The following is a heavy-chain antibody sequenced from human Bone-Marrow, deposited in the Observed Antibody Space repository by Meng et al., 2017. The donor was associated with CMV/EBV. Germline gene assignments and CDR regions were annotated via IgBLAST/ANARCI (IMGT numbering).Heavy chain of an antibody. V-gene: IGHV4-59*01. CDR3: ASSLGHPLAARPFYFDF. D-gene: IGHD6-6*01. Sequence: GSLRLSCTVSGGSITTNYYTWIRQPPGKGLEWIGYIFYNGSANYNPSLKSRVTISVHTSKNQFSLRLSSVTAADTAVYFCASSLGHPLAARPFYFDFWAQGTRVTGYS. CDR1: GGSITTNY. J-gene: IGHJ4*02. CDR2: IFYNGSA.